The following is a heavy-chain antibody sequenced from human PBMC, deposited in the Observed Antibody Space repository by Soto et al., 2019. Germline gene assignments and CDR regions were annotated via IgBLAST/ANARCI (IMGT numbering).Heavy chain of an antibody. CDR2: IYYSGST. CDR1: GGSISSGGYY. V-gene: IGHV4-31*03. J-gene: IGHJ4*02. Sequence: SETLSLTCTVSGGSISSGGYYWSWIRQHPGKGLEWIGYIYYSGSTYHNPSLKSRVTISVDTSKNQFSLKLSSVTAADTAVYYCARDLGSRDWDYWGQGTLVTVSS. D-gene: IGHD2-15*01. CDR3: ARDLGSRDWDY.